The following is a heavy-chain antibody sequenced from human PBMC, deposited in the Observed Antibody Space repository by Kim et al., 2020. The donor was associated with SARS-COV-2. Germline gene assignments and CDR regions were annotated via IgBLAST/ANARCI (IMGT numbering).Heavy chain of an antibody. D-gene: IGHD3-3*01. Sequence: ASVKVSRKASGYTFTSYYMHWVRQAPGQGLEWMGIINPSGGSTSYAQKFQGRVTMTRDTSTSTVYMELSSLRSEDTAVYYCAIDLSNYDFWSGYFGYYYGMDVWGQGTTVTVSS. J-gene: IGHJ6*02. CDR2: INPSGGST. CDR1: GYTFTSYY. V-gene: IGHV1-46*01. CDR3: AIDLSNYDFWSGYFGYYYGMDV.